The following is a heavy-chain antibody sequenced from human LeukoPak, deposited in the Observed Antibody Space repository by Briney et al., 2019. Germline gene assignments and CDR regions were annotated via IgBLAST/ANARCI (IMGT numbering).Heavy chain of an antibody. CDR2: MSNSGENT. D-gene: IGHD4-17*01. V-gene: IGHV3-30*18. Sequence: GGSLRLSCSASGFSFKDYNMQWVRQTPGKGLEWVGIMSNSGENTFYGEAVKGRFTISRDNSQNTLYLQMNSLRPEDTAVYYCAKGGASVTRYVDYWGQGTLVTVSS. CDR3: AKGGASVTRYVDY. CDR1: GFSFKDYN. J-gene: IGHJ4*02.